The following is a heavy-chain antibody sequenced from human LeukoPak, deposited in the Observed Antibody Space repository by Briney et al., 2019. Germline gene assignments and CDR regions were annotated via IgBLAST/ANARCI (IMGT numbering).Heavy chain of an antibody. J-gene: IGHJ3*02. D-gene: IGHD3-16*01. CDR1: GFTFSSYG. CDR3: AKDLEDPQGGDAFDI. CDR2: IRYDGSNK. Sequence: PGGSLRLSCAASGFTFSSYGMHWVRQAPGKGLEWVAFIRYDGSNKYYADSVKGRFTISRDNSKNTLYLQMNSLRAEDTAVYYCAKDLEDPQGGDAFDIWGQGTMVTVSS. V-gene: IGHV3-30*02.